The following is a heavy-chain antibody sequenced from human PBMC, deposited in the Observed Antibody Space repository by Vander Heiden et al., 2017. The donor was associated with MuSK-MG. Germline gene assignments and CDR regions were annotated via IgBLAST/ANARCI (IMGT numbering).Heavy chain of an antibody. CDR1: GFTFSSYG. J-gene: IGHJ6*03. CDR2: IWYDGSNK. Sequence: QVQLVESGGGVVQPGRSLRLSCAASGFTFSSYGMHWVRQAPGKGLEWVAVIWYDGSNKYYADSVKGRFTISRDNSKNTRDLKMNSMRAEETAVYYCARDHPGDADYYYYMDVWGKGTTVTVSS. CDR3: ARDHPGDADYYYYMDV. V-gene: IGHV3-33*01. D-gene: IGHD4-17*01.